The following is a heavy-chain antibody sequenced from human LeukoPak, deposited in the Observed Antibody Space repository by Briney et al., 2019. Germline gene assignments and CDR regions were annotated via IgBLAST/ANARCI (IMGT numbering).Heavy chain of an antibody. CDR1: GFTFSSYG. CDR3: TKESESYDSSGSTFDY. J-gene: IGHJ4*02. V-gene: IGHV3-30*02. CDR2: IRYDGSNK. D-gene: IGHD3-22*01. Sequence: GGSLRLSCAASGFTFSSYGMHWVRQAPGKGLEWVPFIRYDGSNKYYADSVKGRFSISRGDSKNTLYLQMNSLRAEDTAVYYCTKESESYDSSGSTFDYWGQGTLVTVSS.